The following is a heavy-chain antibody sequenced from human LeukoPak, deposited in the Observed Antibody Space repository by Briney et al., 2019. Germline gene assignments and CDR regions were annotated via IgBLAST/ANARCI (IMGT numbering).Heavy chain of an antibody. J-gene: IGHJ4*02. CDR2: IYYSGST. D-gene: IGHD6-13*01. Sequence: SETLSLTCTVSGGSISSYYWSWIRQPPGKGLEWIGYIYYSGSTNYNPSLRSRVTISVDTSKNQFSLKLSSVTAADTAVYYCARYKGIAAAGANDYWGQGTLVTVSS. CDR3: ARYKGIAAAGANDY. CDR1: GGSISSYY. V-gene: IGHV4-59*01.